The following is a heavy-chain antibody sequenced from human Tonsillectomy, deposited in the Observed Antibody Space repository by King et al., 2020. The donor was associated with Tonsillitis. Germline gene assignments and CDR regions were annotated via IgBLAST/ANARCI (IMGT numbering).Heavy chain of an antibody. CDR3: ARHLYSGPYLHYGMDV. Sequence: QLQESGPGLVKSSETLSLTCTVSGGSINSFYWSWIRQPPGKGLEWIGYIYYTGRTNYNPSLKSRVTISVDTSKRQFSLKLTSVTAADSAVYYCARHLYSGPYLHYGMDVWGQGTTVTVSS. CDR1: GGSINSFY. V-gene: IGHV4-59*08. CDR2: IYYTGRT. D-gene: IGHD5-12*01. J-gene: IGHJ6*02.